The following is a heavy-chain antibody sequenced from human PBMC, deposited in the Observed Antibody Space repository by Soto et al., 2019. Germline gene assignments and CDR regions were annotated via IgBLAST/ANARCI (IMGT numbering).Heavy chain of an antibody. J-gene: IGHJ4*02. Sequence: SETLSLTCTVSGGSISSYYWSWIRQPPGKGLEWIGYIYYSGSTNYNPSLKSRVTISVDTSKNQFSLKLSSVTAADTAVYYCAREYGDYLDYWGQGTLVTVSS. D-gene: IGHD4-17*01. CDR2: IYYSGST. CDR3: AREYGDYLDY. V-gene: IGHV4-59*01. CDR1: GGSISSYY.